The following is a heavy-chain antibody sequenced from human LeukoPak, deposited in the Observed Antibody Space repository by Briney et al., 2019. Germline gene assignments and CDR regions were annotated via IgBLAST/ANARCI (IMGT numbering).Heavy chain of an antibody. CDR1: GFAFSTYW. Sequence: GGSLRLSCAASGFAFSTYWMHWVRQAPGKGPVWVSRISPDGRDTIYADSVKGRFTMSRDNDKNTLYLQMNSLRVEDTAVYYCARARPHGNDYWGQGTLVTVSS. J-gene: IGHJ4*02. CDR2: ISPDGRDT. CDR3: ARARPHGNDY. V-gene: IGHV3-74*01. D-gene: IGHD4-23*01.